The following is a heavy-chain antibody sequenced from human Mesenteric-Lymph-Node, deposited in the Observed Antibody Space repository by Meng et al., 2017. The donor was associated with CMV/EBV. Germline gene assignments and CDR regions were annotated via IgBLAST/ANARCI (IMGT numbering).Heavy chain of an antibody. Sequence: GESLKISCAASGFTFSSYSMNWVRQAPGKGLEWVSSISSSSSYIYYADSVKGRFTISRDNAKNSLYLQMNSLRAEDTAVYYCARVEVDTATVDYWGQGTLVTVSS. D-gene: IGHD5-18*01. CDR1: GFTFSSYS. CDR3: ARVEVDTATVDY. J-gene: IGHJ4*02. CDR2: ISSSSSYI. V-gene: IGHV3-21*01.